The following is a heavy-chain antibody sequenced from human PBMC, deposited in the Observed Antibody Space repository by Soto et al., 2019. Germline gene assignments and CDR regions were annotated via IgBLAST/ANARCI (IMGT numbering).Heavy chain of an antibody. CDR3: VSAASGFFFDH. Sequence: SLTLSCTASVFTFSDHYIDWFRQAPGKGLEWVGRIRKKVNSYTTEYAASVKGRFTISRDDSKNSLFLQMNSLKTEDTAIYYCVSAASGFFFDHWGQGTPVTVSS. D-gene: IGHD5-12*01. J-gene: IGHJ4*02. CDR1: VFTFSDHY. CDR2: IRKKVNSYTT. V-gene: IGHV3-72*01.